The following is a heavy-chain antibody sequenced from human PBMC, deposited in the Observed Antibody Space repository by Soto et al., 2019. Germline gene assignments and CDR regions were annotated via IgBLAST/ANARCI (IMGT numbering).Heavy chain of an antibody. J-gene: IGHJ4*02. Sequence: PSETLSLTCTVSSGSVSSGGYFWSWIRQLPGKGLEWIGYIYHTGSTFYNPSLKSRVTISLDTSKSQFSLRLTSVTAADTAMYFCAGSSGRSMFDYWGPGTLVTVTS. CDR3: AGSSGRSMFDY. V-gene: IGHV4-31*03. D-gene: IGHD6-25*01. CDR1: SGSVSSGGYF. CDR2: IYHTGST.